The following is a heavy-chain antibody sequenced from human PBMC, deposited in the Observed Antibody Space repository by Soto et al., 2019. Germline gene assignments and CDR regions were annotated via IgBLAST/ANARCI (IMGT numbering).Heavy chain of an antibody. CDR2: INSDGSST. Sequence: PGGSLRLSCAASGFTFSSYWMHWVRQAPGKGLVWVSRINSDGSSTSYADSVKGRFTISRDNAKNTLYLQMNSLRAEDTAVYYCASEPLWFGELFYYYYYGMDVWGQGTTATVAS. D-gene: IGHD3-10*01. CDR3: ASEPLWFGELFYYYYYGMDV. J-gene: IGHJ6*02. V-gene: IGHV3-74*01. CDR1: GFTFSSYW.